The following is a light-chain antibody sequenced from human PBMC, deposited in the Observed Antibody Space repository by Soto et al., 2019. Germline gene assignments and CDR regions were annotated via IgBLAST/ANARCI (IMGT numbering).Light chain of an antibody. Sequence: EIVMTQSPATLSVSPGDRATLSCRASQSVSSNLDWYQQKPGQAPRLLVYGASTRATGIPARFSGSGSGTQFTLTISRLEPEDFAIYYCQQYGGVPYTFGQGTKLEIK. CDR2: GAS. CDR1: QSVSSN. V-gene: IGKV3-15*01. CDR3: QQYGGVPYT. J-gene: IGKJ2*01.